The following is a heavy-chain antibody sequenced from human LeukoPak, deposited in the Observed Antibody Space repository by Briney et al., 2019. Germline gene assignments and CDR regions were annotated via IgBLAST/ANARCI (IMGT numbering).Heavy chain of an antibody. CDR3: ARRHRLRFSDY. Sequence: GGSLRLSCAASGFTFSSYAMHWVRQAPGKGLGWVAVISYDGSNKYYADSVKGRFTISRDNSKNTLYLQMNSLRAEDTAVYYCARRHRLRFSDYWGQGTLVTVSS. CDR2: ISYDGSNK. D-gene: IGHD3-3*01. CDR1: GFTFSSYA. J-gene: IGHJ4*02. V-gene: IGHV3-30*01.